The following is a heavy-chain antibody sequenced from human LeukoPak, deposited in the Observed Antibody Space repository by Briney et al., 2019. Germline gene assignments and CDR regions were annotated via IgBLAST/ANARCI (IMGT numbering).Heavy chain of an antibody. Sequence: PSETLSLTCTVSGGSISSYYWSWIRQPPGKGLEWIGYIYYSGSTNYNPSLKSRVTISVDTSKNQFSLKLSSVTAADTAVYYCARGLRPLGEIDYWGQGTLVTVSS. CDR1: GGSISSYY. V-gene: IGHV4-59*08. D-gene: IGHD5-12*01. J-gene: IGHJ4*02. CDR2: IYYSGST. CDR3: ARGLRPLGEIDY.